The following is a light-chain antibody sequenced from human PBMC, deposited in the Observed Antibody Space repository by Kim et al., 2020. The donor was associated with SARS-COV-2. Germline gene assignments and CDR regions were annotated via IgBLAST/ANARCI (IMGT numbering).Light chain of an antibody. CDR2: DAS. CDR3: QQRSNWPPGGT. Sequence: PGERATLSCRASQRVSSYLAWYQQKPGQAPRLLIYDASNRATGIPARFSGSGSGTDFTLTISSLEPEDFAVYYCQQRSNWPPGGTFGGGTKVDIK. CDR1: QRVSSY. V-gene: IGKV3-11*01. J-gene: IGKJ4*01.